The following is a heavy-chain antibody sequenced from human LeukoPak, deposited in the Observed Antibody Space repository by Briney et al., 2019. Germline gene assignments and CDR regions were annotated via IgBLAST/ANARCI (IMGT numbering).Heavy chain of an antibody. J-gene: IGHJ6*03. D-gene: IGHD3-16*01. Sequence: GGSLRLSCAASGFTLSTYGMSWVRQAPGKGLEWVSAISGSGGSTYYADSVKGRFTISRDNSKNTLYLQMNSLRAEDTAVYYCAKTGDFQIYYYYYMDVWGKGTTVTVSS. CDR2: ISGSGGST. CDR1: GFTLSTYG. V-gene: IGHV3-23*01. CDR3: AKTGDFQIYYYYYMDV.